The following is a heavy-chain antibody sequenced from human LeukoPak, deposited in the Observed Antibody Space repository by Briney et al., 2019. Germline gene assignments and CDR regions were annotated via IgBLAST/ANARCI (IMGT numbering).Heavy chain of an antibody. CDR2: IHWNGTSI. V-gene: IGHV3-20*04. CDR1: GFTFDDDD. J-gene: IGHJ5*02. Sequence: PGRSLRLSCAASGFTFDDDDMTWVRQVPGKGLEWVSAIHWNGTSIGYADSVKGRFTISRDNAKNSVYLQMNSLRPEDTAFYYCARLLRFYDFSFDPWGQGTLVTVSS. D-gene: IGHD3-3*01. CDR3: ARLLRFYDFSFDP.